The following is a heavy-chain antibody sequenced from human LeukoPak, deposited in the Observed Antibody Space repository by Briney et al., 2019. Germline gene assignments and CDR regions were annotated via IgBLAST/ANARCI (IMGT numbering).Heavy chain of an antibody. CDR3: ARAWGRDGYNYFDY. Sequence: ASVKVSCKASGYTFTSYGISWVRQAPGQGLEWMGWISAYNGNTNYAQKLQGRVTMTTDTSTSTAYMELRSLRSDDTAVYYCARAWGRDGYNYFDYWGQGTLVTVSS. CDR1: GYTFTSYG. V-gene: IGHV1-18*01. CDR2: ISAYNGNT. D-gene: IGHD5-24*01. J-gene: IGHJ4*02.